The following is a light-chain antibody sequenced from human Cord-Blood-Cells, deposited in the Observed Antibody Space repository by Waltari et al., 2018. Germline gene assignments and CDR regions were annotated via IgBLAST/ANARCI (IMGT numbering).Light chain of an antibody. CDR2: QDS. CDR1: KLGDKY. J-gene: IGLJ2*01. Sequence: SYELTQPPSVSVSPGQTASITCSGDKLGDKYACWYQQKPGQSPVLVIYQDSKRPSGNPERFSGSISGNTAPLTRSGTRAMDEAEYYCQAWDSSVVFGGGTKLTVL. V-gene: IGLV3-1*01. CDR3: QAWDSSVV.